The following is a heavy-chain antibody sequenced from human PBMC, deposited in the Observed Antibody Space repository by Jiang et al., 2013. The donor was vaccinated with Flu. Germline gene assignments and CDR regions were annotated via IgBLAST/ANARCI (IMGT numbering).Heavy chain of an antibody. V-gene: IGHV3-11*03. D-gene: IGHD3-3*01. J-gene: IGHJ5*02. Sequence: KPGGSQRLSCAASGFTFSDYYMSWIRQAPGKGLEWVSYISSSSSYTNYADSVKGRFTISRDNAKNSLYLQMNSLRAEDTAVYYCARGEDIRFLEWLHPARFDPWGQGTLVTVFS. CDR3: ARGEDIRFLEWLHPARFDP. CDR2: ISSSSSYT. CDR1: GFTFSDYY.